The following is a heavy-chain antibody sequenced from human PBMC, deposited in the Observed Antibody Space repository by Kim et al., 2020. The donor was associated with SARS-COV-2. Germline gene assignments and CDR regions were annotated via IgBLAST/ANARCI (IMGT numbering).Heavy chain of an antibody. CDR1: GGTFSSYA. J-gene: IGHJ4*02. CDR2: IIPILGIA. D-gene: IGHD3-22*01. Sequence: SVKVSCKASGGTFSSYAISWVRQAPGQGLEWMGRIIPILGIANYAQKFQGRVTITADKSTSTAYMELSSLRSEDTAVYYCSRDLRAYYDSLRSGGVTEYYCVKRTLVTVSS. V-gene: IGHV1-69*04. CDR3: SRDLRAYYDSLRSGGVTEYY.